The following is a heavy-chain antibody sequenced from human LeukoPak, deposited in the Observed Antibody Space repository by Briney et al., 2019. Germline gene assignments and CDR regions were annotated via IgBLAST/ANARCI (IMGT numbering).Heavy chain of an antibody. J-gene: IGHJ6*04. CDR2: ISGSGGST. V-gene: IGHV3-23*01. Sequence: GGSLRLSCAASGFTFSSYAMSWVRQAPGKGQEWVSAISGSGGSTYYADSVKGRFTISRDNSKNTLYLQMNSLRAEDTAVYYCAKHPAAMDGGYYYYYGMDVWGKGTTVTVSS. D-gene: IGHD2-2*01. CDR1: GFTFSSYA. CDR3: AKHPAAMDGGYYYYYGMDV.